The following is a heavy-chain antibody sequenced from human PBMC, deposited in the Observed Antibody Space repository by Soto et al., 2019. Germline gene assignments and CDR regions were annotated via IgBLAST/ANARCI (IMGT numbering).Heavy chain of an antibody. D-gene: IGHD2-2*01. J-gene: IGHJ6*02. CDR2: IYSGGST. CDR1: GFTVSSNY. Sequence: GGSLRLSCAASGFTVSSNYMSWVRQAPGKGLEWVSVIYSGGSTYYADSERGRFTISRDNSKNTLYLQMNSLRAEDTAVYYCARDQDIVLVPAAAYYYGMDVWGQGTTVTVSS. CDR3: ARDQDIVLVPAAAYYYGMDV. V-gene: IGHV3-66*01.